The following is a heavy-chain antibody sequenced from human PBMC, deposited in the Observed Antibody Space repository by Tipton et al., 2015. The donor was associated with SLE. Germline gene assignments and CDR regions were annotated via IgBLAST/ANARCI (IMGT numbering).Heavy chain of an antibody. V-gene: IGHV4-34*01. J-gene: IGHJ3*02. CDR2: INHSGST. Sequence: LRLSCAVYGGSFSGYYWSWIRQPPGKGLEWIGEINHSGSTNYNPSLKSRVTISVGTSKNQFSLKLSSVTAADTAVYYCARGSSLAAFDIWGQGTMVTVSS. CDR3: ARGSSLAAFDI. CDR1: GGSFSGYY.